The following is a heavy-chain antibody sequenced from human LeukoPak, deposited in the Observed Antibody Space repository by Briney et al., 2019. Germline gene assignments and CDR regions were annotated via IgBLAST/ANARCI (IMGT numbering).Heavy chain of an antibody. CDR3: AADSSGYYYVGHFDY. Sequence: SETLSLICTVSGGSIISYYWSWIRQPPGKGLEWIGYIYYTGTTNYNPSLKSRVTMSLDTSNNQFSLELTSATAADTAVYYCAADSSGYYYVGHFDYWGQGTLDTVSS. D-gene: IGHD3-22*01. J-gene: IGHJ4*02. V-gene: IGHV4-59*01. CDR2: IYYTGTT. CDR1: GGSIISYY.